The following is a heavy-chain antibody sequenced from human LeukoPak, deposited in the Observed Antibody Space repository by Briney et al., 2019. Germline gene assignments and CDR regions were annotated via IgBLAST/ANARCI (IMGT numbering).Heavy chain of an antibody. Sequence: GGSLRLSCAASGFTFSSYSMNWVRQAPGKGLVWVARIKGDGSSTRHADSMKGRFTISRDNAKNTLYLQMNSLRDEDTAVYYCVREGLECSGSSCQRAAFDYWGQGTLVTVSS. CDR1: GFTFSSYS. J-gene: IGHJ4*02. D-gene: IGHD2-2*01. V-gene: IGHV3-74*01. CDR2: IKGDGSST. CDR3: VREGLECSGSSCQRAAFDY.